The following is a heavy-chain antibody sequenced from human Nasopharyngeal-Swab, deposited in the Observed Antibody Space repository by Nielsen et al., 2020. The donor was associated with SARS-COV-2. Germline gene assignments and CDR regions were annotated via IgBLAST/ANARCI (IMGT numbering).Heavy chain of an antibody. D-gene: IGHD2-2*01. CDR2: IYYSGST. CDR1: GGSISSYY. Sequence: SETLSLTCTVSGGSISSYYWSWIRQPPGKGLEWIGYIYYSGSTNYNPSLKSRVTISVDTSKNKFSLKLSSVTAADTAVYYCAVGRYCSSTSCGGYYYYMDVWGKGTTVTVSS. V-gene: IGHV4-59*01. CDR3: AVGRYCSSTSCGGYYYYMDV. J-gene: IGHJ6*03.